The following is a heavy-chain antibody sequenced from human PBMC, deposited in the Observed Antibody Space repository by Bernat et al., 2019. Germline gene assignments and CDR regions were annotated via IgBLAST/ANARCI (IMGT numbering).Heavy chain of an antibody. V-gene: IGHV3-23*01. Sequence: EVQLLESGGGLVQPGGSLRLSCAASGFTFRNYVINWVRQAPGKGLEWVAATRATDDSKYSAGPVEGRSTTYKDNSKNIVYLKMNNVGAGDTAVYYWGKDGGGGGDDYWGQGTLVTVSS. CDR3: GKDGGGGGDDY. CDR1: GFTFRNYV. CDR2: TRATDDSK. J-gene: IGHJ4*02. D-gene: IGHD7-27*01.